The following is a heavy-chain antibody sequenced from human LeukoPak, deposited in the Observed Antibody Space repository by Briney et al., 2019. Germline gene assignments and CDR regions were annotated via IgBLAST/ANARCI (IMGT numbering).Heavy chain of an antibody. D-gene: IGHD2/OR15-2a*01. CDR2: IYSDGST. CDR3: ARVWELSYDY. CDR1: GFSVTTDH. Sequence: PGGSLRLSCAASGFSVTTDHMSWVRQAPGKGLEWVSVIYSDGSTYYADTVKGRFTISRDICKNTVDLLVDSLRAEDTAVYYCARVWELSYDYWGQGTLVTVSS. V-gene: IGHV3-53*01. J-gene: IGHJ4*02.